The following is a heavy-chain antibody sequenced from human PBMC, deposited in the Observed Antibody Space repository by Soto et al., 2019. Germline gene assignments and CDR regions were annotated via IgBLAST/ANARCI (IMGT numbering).Heavy chain of an antibody. D-gene: IGHD3-9*01. CDR3: ARDDYGILTGFKTNGMDV. CDR1: GFTFSSYA. Sequence: PGGSLRLSCAASGFTFSSYAMRWVRQAPGKGLEWVAVISYDGSNKYYADSVKGRFTISRDNSKNTLYLQMNSLRAEDMAVYYCARDDYGILTGFKTNGMDVWGQGTRVTVSS. V-gene: IGHV3-30-3*01. J-gene: IGHJ6*02. CDR2: ISYDGSNK.